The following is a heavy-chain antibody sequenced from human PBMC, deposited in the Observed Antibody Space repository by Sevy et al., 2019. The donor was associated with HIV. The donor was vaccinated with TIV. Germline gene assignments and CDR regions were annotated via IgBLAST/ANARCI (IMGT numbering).Heavy chain of an antibody. V-gene: IGHV3-30*18. CDR1: GFTFSSYG. CDR2: ISYDGSNK. D-gene: IGHD2-2*01. Sequence: GGSLRLSCAASGFTFSSYGMHWVRQAPGKGLEWVAVISYDGSNKYYADSVKGRFTISRDNSKNTLYLQMNSLRAEDTAVYYCEEEAWDIVVVPAAQGGAFDIWGQGTMVTVSS. CDR3: EEEAWDIVVVPAAQGGAFDI. J-gene: IGHJ3*02.